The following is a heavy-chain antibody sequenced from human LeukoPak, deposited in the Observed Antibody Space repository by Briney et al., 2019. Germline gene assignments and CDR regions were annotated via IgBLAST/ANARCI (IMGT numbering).Heavy chain of an antibody. V-gene: IGHV3-7*01. CDR2: MNNYGSER. CDR1: GFTFTSYC. CDR3: LRRRRHGKGSHDF. Sequence: GESLRLSCTASGFTFTSYCMTWVRQSPAQGLEWVANMNNYGSERSYVDSVKRRLTLSREHPKNTLHPQLNRLRIEHAPVFYCLRRRRHGKGSHDFWGQGTLVIVSS. D-gene: IGHD5-24*01. J-gene: IGHJ4*02.